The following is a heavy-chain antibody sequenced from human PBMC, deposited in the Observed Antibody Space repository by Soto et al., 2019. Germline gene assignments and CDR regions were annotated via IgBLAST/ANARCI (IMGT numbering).Heavy chain of an antibody. CDR1: GFTFSSYA. Sequence: EVQLLESGGGLEQPGGSLSLSCPASGFTFSSYAMSWVRQAPGTGLGWVPAISGSGGGTYYENPVKGRFPISRDNSKNTLYLQMNSLRAEDTAVYYCACGPVAVRVYWGQGTLVTVSS. CDR2: ISGSGGGT. V-gene: IGHV3-23*01. J-gene: IGHJ4*02. D-gene: IGHD4-17*01. CDR3: ACGPVAVRVY.